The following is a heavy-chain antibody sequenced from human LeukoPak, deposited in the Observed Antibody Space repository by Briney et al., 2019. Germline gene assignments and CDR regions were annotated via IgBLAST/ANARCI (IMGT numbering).Heavy chain of an antibody. CDR2: INPNSGGT. Sequence: GASVKVSCKASGYTFTAYYMHWVRQAPGQGLEWMGWINPNSGGTNYAQKFQGRVTMTRDTSISTAYMELTKLRADDTAVYYCARVLQHVGDPFDIWGQGTMVTVSS. CDR3: ARVLQHVGDPFDI. J-gene: IGHJ3*02. V-gene: IGHV1-2*02. D-gene: IGHD2-2*01. CDR1: GYTFTAYY.